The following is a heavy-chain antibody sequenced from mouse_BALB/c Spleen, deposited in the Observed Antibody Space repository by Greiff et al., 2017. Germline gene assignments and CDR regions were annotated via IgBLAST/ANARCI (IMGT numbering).Heavy chain of an antibody. CDR1: GYSITSDYA. CDR3: ARRDYDYDGGAFAY. Sequence: EVKLQESGPGLVKPSQSLSLTCTVTGYSITSDYAWNWIRQFPGNKLEWMGYISYSGSTSYNPSLKSRISITRDTSKNQFFLQLNSVTTEDTATYYCARRDYDYDGGAFAYWGQGTLVTVSA. CDR2: ISYSGST. V-gene: IGHV3-2*02. D-gene: IGHD2-4*01. J-gene: IGHJ3*01.